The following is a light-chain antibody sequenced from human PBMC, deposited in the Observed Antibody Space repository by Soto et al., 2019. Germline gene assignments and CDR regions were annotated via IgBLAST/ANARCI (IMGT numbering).Light chain of an antibody. J-gene: IGKJ4*01. CDR1: QDIRSW. V-gene: IGKV1-12*01. Sequence: DLHMTQSPSSVSASVGDSVTFTCRASQDIRSWLAWYQQKPGKAPKLLLYAASILQSGVPSRFSGSGSGTEFTLTISSLQPEDFATYYCQQANSLPLTFGGGTKVEIK. CDR2: AAS. CDR3: QQANSLPLT.